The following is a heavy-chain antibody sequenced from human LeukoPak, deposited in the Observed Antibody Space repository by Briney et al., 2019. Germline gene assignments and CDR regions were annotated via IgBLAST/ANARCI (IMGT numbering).Heavy chain of an antibody. CDR3: TRVPYGDYWSSDY. CDR1: GFSFGTHW. D-gene: IGHD4-17*01. CDR2: IKQDETET. Sequence: GGSLRLSCVASGFSFGTHWMAWVGQPPGAGPEWVANIKQDETETYYADAVKGRFTISRDNAKNSLFLQMNSLRVEDTAIYYCTRVPYGDYWSSDYWGQGTLVTVSS. V-gene: IGHV3-7*01. J-gene: IGHJ4*02.